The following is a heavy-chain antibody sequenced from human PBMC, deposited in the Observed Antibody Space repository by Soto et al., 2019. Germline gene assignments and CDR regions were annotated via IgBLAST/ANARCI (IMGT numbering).Heavy chain of an antibody. CDR1: GFSLSTSGVG. CDR3: AHGSYGYYYYGMDV. J-gene: IGHJ6*02. CDR2: IYWDDDK. D-gene: IGHD3-16*01. Sequence: QITLKESGPTLVKPTQTLTLTCTFSGFSLSTSGVGVGWIRQPPGKALEWLALIYWDDDKRYSPSLKSRLTITKDTSNNQVVLTMTNMDPVDTATYYCAHGSYGYYYYGMDVWGQGTTVTVSS. V-gene: IGHV2-5*02.